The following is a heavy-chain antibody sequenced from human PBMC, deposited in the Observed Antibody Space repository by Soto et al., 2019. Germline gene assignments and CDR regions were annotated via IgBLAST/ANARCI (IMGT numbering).Heavy chain of an antibody. CDR2: ISYDGSNK. J-gene: IGHJ6*02. V-gene: IGHV3-30*18. CDR3: AKDPKQWLVRQGYYGMDV. Sequence: GGSLRLSCAASGFTFSSYGMHWVRQAPGKVLEWVAVISYDGSNKYYADSVKGRFTISRDNSKNTLYLQMNSLRAEDTAVYYCAKDPKQWLVRQGYYGMDVWGQGTTVTVSS. CDR1: GFTFSSYG. D-gene: IGHD6-19*01.